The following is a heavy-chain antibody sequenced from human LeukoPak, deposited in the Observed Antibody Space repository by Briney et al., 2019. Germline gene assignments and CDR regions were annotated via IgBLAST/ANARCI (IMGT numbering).Heavy chain of an antibody. J-gene: IGHJ4*02. V-gene: IGHV1-18*01. CDR2: ISAYNGNT. Sequence: ASVTVSFTSSVYTFTIYGISWVGQAPGQGREWMGWISAYNGNTNYAQKLQGRVTMTTDTSTSTAYMELRSLRSDDTAVYYCARDNPPANLDLDYWGQGTLVTVSS. CDR1: VYTFTIYG. CDR3: ARDNPPANLDLDY.